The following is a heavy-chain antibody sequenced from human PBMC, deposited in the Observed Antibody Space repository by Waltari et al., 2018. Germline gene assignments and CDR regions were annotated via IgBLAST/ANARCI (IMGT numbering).Heavy chain of an antibody. J-gene: IGHJ5*01. V-gene: IGHV4-59*11. Sequence: QVHLQESGPGLVKPSETLSLTCTVSNGSLNNHYWSWIRQPPGKRMEWIGWINQITGDTNYNPSLESRVIISSDMSKNQFSLKLTSVTAADTAIYYCAREGSLYSSTGGWIGPWGQGMLVTVSS. CDR3: AREGSLYSSTGGWIGP. CDR2: INQITGDT. D-gene: IGHD2-2*01. CDR1: NGSLNNHY.